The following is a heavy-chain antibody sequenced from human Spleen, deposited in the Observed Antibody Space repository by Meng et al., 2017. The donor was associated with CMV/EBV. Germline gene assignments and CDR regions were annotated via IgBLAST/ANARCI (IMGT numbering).Heavy chain of an antibody. D-gene: IGHD6-6*01. CDR3: ARDQGSSSSDFNY. CDR1: GGSISSSSYF. J-gene: IGHJ4*02. CDR2: LYYTGST. Sequence: SETLSLTCTDSGGSISSSSYFWGWLRQPPGKGLEWIGSLYYTGSTFYNPSLKSRVTMSVDTSKNQFSLRLSSVTAADTAVYYCARDQGSSSSDFNYWGQGTLVTVSS. V-gene: IGHV4-39*07.